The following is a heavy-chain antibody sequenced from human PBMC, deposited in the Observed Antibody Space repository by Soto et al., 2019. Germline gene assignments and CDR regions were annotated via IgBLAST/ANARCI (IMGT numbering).Heavy chain of an antibody. CDR2: VNPNSGNT. V-gene: IGHV1-8*01. J-gene: IGHJ6*03. D-gene: IGHD3-3*01. Sequence: GASVKVSCKASGYTFTSYDIHWVRQATGQGLEWMGWVNPNSGNTGYAQKFQDRVSMTRNTSTRTFYMELRSLRSDDTAAYYCARGGAGPGVVSLNYYRKVWGKGTRFPFSS. CDR3: ARGGAGPGVVSLNYYRKV. CDR1: GYTFTSYD.